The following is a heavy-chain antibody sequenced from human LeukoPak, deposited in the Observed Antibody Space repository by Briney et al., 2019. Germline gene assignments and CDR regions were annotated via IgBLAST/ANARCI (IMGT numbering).Heavy chain of an antibody. J-gene: IGHJ4*01. V-gene: IGHV3-30*02. Sequence: QPGGSLRLSCAASGFMFSNYAMHWVRQAPGQGLDWVAFIRHDGTIKYYGDSVKGRFTISRDNSMNTLYLQLNSLRTDDAAVYYCARGDCSGDCYHPLYYWGQGSLVTVSS. CDR1: GFMFSNYA. CDR3: ARGDCSGDCYHPLYY. D-gene: IGHD2-21*02. CDR2: IRHDGTIK.